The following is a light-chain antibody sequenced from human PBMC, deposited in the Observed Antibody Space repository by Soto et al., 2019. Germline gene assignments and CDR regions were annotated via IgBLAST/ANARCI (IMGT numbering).Light chain of an antibody. V-gene: IGLV1-44*01. CDR1: SSNIESNT. CDR3: AAWDDILNGYV. J-gene: IGLJ1*01. CDR2: SNY. Sequence: HSVLTQPPSASGTPGQRVTISCSGSSSNIESNTVTWYQQLPGTAPKLVIYSNYDRPSGVPDRFSGSTSGTSASLVIRGLQSEDEADYYCAAWDDILNGYVFGDGTKLTVL.